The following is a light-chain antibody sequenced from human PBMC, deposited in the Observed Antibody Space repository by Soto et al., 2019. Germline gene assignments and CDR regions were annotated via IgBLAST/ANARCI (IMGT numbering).Light chain of an antibody. CDR3: QQRYSTPRT. V-gene: IGKV1-39*01. CDR1: QSISSY. CDR2: AAS. Sequence: DIQMTQSPSSLSASVGDRVTITCRASQSISSYLNWYQQKPGKAPKLLIYAASSLQSGVPSRFSGSGSGTDFTLTISSLQPEGFATSYCQQRYSTPRTFGQGTKVDIK. J-gene: IGKJ1*01.